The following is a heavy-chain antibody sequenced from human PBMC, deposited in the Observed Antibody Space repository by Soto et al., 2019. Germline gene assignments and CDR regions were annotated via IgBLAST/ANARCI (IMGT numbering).Heavy chain of an antibody. V-gene: IGHV4-31*03. CDR3: ARAPNIVATNWFDP. CDR2: IYYSGST. Sequence: PSETLSLTCTVSGGSISSGGYYWSWIRQHPGKGLEWIGYIYYSGSTYYNPSLKSRVTISVDTSKNQFSLKLSSVTAADTAVYYCARAPNIVATNWFDPWGQGTLVTVSS. J-gene: IGHJ5*02. D-gene: IGHD5-12*01. CDR1: GGSISSGGYY.